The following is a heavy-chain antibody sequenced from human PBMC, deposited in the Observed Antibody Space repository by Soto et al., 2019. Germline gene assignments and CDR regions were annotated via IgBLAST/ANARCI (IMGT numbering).Heavy chain of an antibody. V-gene: IGHV4-34*01. D-gene: IGHD5-12*01. CDR2: INHSGST. J-gene: IGHJ4*02. CDR3: SGSGWLQLRPFDY. CDR1: GGSFSGYY. Sequence: QVQLQQWGAGLLKPSETLSLTCAVYGGSFSGYYWSWIRQPPGKGLEWIGEINHSGSTNYNPSLKSRVTIAVDTSKNQFALKLSSVTAADTAVYYCSGSGWLQLRPFDYWGQGTLVTVSS.